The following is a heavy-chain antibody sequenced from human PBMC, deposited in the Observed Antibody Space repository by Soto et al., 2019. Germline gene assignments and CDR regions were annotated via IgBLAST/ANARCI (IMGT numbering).Heavy chain of an antibody. Sequence: PGGSLRLSCAASGFTFSSYAMSWVRQAPGKGLEWVSAISGSGVSTYYADSVKGRFTISRDNSKNTLYLQMNSLRAEDTAVYYCAREVDDSSGYYEDYWGQGTLVTVSS. J-gene: IGHJ4*02. CDR3: AREVDDSSGYYEDY. CDR2: ISGSGVST. D-gene: IGHD3-22*01. CDR1: GFTFSSYA. V-gene: IGHV3-23*01.